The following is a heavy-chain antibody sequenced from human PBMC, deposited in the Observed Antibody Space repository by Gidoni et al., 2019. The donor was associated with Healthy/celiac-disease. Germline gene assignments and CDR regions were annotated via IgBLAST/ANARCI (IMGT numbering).Heavy chain of an antibody. V-gene: IGHV4-34*01. CDR3: ARGIRMGLDY. D-gene: IGHD2-2*02. Sequence: QVQLQQWRAGLLKPSETPSLTCAVYGGSFSGYYWSWLRQPPGKGLEWIGEINHSGSTNYNPSLKRRVTIAVDTSKSQFSLKLSSVTAADTAVYYWARGIRMGLDYWGQGTLVTLSS. J-gene: IGHJ4*02. CDR1: GGSFSGYY. CDR2: INHSGST.